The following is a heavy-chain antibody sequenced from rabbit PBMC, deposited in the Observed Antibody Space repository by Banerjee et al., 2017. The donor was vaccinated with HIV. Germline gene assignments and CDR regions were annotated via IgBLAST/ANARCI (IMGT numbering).Heavy chain of an antibody. V-gene: IGHV1S43*01. J-gene: IGHJ4*01. CDR3: ARDGRGIYDDYGDFYFTL. CDR2: IDAGSGST. Sequence: QEQLEESGGGLVKPEGSLTLTCKASGFDLSSYYYMCWVRQAPGKGLEWIACIDAGSGSTWYASWVNGRFTISRSTSLNTVVLKMTSLTAADTATYFCARDGRGIYDDYGDFYFTLWGPGTLVTVS. D-gene: IGHD2-1*01. CDR1: GFDLSSYYY.